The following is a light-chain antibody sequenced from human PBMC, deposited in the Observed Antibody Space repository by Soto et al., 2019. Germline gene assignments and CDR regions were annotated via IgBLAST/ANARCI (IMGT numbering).Light chain of an antibody. CDR2: GAS. V-gene: IGKV1-39*01. CDR3: QQNYRTPLS. J-gene: IGKJ4*01. CDR1: QPVGTY. Sequence: DTQMTQSPSSLSASIGDRVTITCRASQPVGTYLNWYQQKPGKAPNLLIYGASRLQSGVPSRFSGSGSGTYFTPTISSLQPEDFAPYYCQQNYRTPLSFGGGTKLEIK.